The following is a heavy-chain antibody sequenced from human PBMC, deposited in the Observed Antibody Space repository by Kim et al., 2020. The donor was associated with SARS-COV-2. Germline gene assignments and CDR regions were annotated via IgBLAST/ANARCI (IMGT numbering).Heavy chain of an antibody. CDR2: INHSGST. D-gene: IGHD3-10*01. CDR3: ARRILWFGESYDY. V-gene: IGHV4-34*01. CDR1: GGSFSGYY. Sequence: SETLSLTCAVYGGSFSGYYWSWIRQPPGKGLEWIGEINHSGSTNYNPSLKSRVTISVDTSKNQFSLKLSSVTAADTAVYYCARRILWFGESYDYWGQGTL. J-gene: IGHJ4*02.